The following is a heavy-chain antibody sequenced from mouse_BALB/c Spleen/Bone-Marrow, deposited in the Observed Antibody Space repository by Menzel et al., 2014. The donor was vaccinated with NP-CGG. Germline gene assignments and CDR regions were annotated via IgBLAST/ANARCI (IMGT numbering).Heavy chain of an antibody. CDR2: IDPYYGDV. J-gene: IGHJ3*01. D-gene: IGHD2-1*01. Sequence: EVQLQQSGPELEKPGASVKISCKASGYSFTGYNMNWVKQNNGKSLEWIGNIDPYYGDVNYNQKFKDKATLTVDKSSSTAYMQLKSLTSEDSAVYCCARSGALYGNPLAFWGQGTLVTVSA. CDR3: ARSGALYGNPLAF. V-gene: IGHV1-39*01. CDR1: GYSFTGYN.